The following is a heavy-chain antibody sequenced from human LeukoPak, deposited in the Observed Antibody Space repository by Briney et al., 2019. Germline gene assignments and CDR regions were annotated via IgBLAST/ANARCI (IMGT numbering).Heavy chain of an antibody. V-gene: IGHV1-18*01. D-gene: IGHD3-10*01. Sequence: ASVKVSCKASGYTFTSHGISWARQAPGQGLEWMGWISAYNGNTNYAQKLQGRVTMTTDTSTSTAYMELRSLRSDDTAVYYCASRYYYGSGSYYNVPSPPTYWGQGTLVTVSS. J-gene: IGHJ4*02. CDR1: GYTFTSHG. CDR2: ISAYNGNT. CDR3: ASRYYYGSGSYYNVPSPPTY.